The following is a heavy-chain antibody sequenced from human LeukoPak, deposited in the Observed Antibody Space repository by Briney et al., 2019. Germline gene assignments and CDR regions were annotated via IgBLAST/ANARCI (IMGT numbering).Heavy chain of an antibody. CDR3: ARKVYYYDYYDSSGYHYFDY. J-gene: IGHJ4*02. D-gene: IGHD3-22*01. V-gene: IGHV3-48*02. Sequence: GGSLRLSCAASGFTFSSYSMNWVRQAPGKGLEWVSYISSSSSTIYYADSVKGRFTISRDNAKNSLYLQMNSLRDEDTAVYYCARKVYYYDYYDSSGYHYFDYWGQGTLVTVSS. CDR1: GFTFSSYS. CDR2: ISSSSSTI.